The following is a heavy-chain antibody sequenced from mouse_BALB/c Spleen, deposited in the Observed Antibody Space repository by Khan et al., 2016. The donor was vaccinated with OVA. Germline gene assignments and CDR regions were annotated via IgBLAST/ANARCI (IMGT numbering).Heavy chain of an antibody. CDR1: GYTFINYW. CDR3: ARRGLRWDFDY. Sequence: VQLQQSGAELAKPGASVKMSCKASGYTFINYWILWVKLRPGQGLEWIGYINPSTGYTEYNQNFKDKATLTADKSSSTAYMHLSSLTSEDSAVYYCARRGLRWDFDYWGQGTTLTVSS. J-gene: IGHJ2*01. V-gene: IGHV1-7*01. CDR2: INPSTGYT. D-gene: IGHD1-1*01.